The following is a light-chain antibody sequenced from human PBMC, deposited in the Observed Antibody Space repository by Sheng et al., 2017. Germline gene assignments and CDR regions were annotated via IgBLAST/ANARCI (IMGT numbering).Light chain of an antibody. CDR1: KMGSKS. J-gene: IGLJ3*02. CDR2: DDR. CDR3: QVLESSTDHDGV. Sequence: SYVLTQPPSVSVAPGETATITCGGDKMGSKSVHWYQQKPGQAPLLLLYDDRDRPSGIPERFSGSNYGNPATLTISRVEVGDEADYYCQVLESSTDHDGVFGGGTKLTVL. V-gene: IGLV3-21*01.